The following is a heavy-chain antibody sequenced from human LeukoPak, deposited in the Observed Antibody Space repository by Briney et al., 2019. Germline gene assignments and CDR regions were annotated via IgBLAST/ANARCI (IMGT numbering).Heavy chain of an antibody. Sequence: GGSLRLSCAASGFTFSSYGMSWVRQAPGKGLEWVSAISGSGGSTYYADSVKGRFTISRDNSKNTLYLQMNSLRAEDTAIYYCARVSGGSYSPFDSWGLGTLVTVSS. D-gene: IGHD1-26*01. CDR2: ISGSGGST. J-gene: IGHJ4*02. CDR1: GFTFSSYG. V-gene: IGHV3-23*01. CDR3: ARVSGGSYSPFDS.